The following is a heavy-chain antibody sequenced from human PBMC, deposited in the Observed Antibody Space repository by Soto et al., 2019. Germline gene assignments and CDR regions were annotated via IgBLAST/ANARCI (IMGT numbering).Heavy chain of an antibody. J-gene: IGHJ6*02. V-gene: IGHV3-53*01. CDR3: ARDYYYGSGNYYRADYYHYGMDV. D-gene: IGHD3-10*01. CDR1: GFTFTSYY. CDR2: IYTGGNT. Sequence: GGSLRLACAAPGFTFTSYYMSWVRQAPGKGLEWVSLIYTGGNTNYADSVKGRFTISRDNSKNTLYLQMNSLRAEDTAVYYCARDYYYGSGNYYRADYYHYGMDVWGQGTTVTVSS.